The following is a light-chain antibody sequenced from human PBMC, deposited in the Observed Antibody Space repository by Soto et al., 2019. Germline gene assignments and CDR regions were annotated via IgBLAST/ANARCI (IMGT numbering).Light chain of an antibody. V-gene: IGLV2-8*01. CDR3: SSYARSHTLV. Sequence: QSVLTQPASASGSPGQSVTISCTGTRGDVGAYNFVSWYQQHPGKAPKLMIYDVTNRPSGVPDRFSGSKSGNTASLTISGLQAEDEADYYCSSYARSHTLVFGGGTKLTVL. CDR1: RGDVGAYNF. CDR2: DVT. J-gene: IGLJ2*01.